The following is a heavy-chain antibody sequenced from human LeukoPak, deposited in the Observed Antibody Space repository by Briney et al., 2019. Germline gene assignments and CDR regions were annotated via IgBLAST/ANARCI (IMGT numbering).Heavy chain of an antibody. CDR2: INHSGST. Sequence: PSETLSLTCAVYGGSFSGCYWSWIRQPPGKGLEWIGEINHSGSTNYNPSLKSRVTISVDTSKNQFSLKLSSVTAADTAVYYCARGGQQLGNWGQGTLVTVSS. V-gene: IGHV4-34*01. J-gene: IGHJ4*02. CDR1: GGSFSGCY. CDR3: ARGGQQLGN. D-gene: IGHD6-13*01.